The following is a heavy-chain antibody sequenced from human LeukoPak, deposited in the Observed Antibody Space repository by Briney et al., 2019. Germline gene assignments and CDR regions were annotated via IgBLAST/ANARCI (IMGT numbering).Heavy chain of an antibody. D-gene: IGHD3-9*01. CDR2: ISYSGSNM. Sequence: GGSLRLSCAASGFTFNSYTMNWARQAPGKGLEWVSFISYSGSNMYYADSVKGRFTISRDNAKNSLYLQMDSLRAGDTAVYYCARDKDWAFDYWGQGTLVTVSS. V-gene: IGHV3-48*01. CDR1: GFTFNSYT. CDR3: ARDKDWAFDY. J-gene: IGHJ4*02.